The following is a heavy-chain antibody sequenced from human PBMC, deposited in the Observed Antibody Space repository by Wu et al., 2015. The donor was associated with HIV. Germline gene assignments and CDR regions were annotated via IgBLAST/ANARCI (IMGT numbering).Heavy chain of an antibody. J-gene: IGHJ4*02. D-gene: IGHD3-22*01. V-gene: IGHV1-2*02. CDR3: ARGMGYYDSSGYSMGSY. CDR1: GYIFSDYG. Sequence: VQLVQSGSEVKKPGASVKVACKSSGYIFSDYGINWVRQAPGEGLEWMGWINPNSGGTNYAQKFQGRVTMTRDTSISTAYMELSRLRSDDTAVYYCARGMGYYDSSGYSMGSYWGQGTLVTVSS. CDR2: INPNSGGT.